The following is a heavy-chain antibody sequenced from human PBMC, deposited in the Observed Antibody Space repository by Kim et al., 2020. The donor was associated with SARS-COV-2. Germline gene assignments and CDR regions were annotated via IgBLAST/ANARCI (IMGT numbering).Heavy chain of an antibody. J-gene: IGHJ4*02. V-gene: IGHV3-21*01. CDR2: INSGSGYI. CDR3: ARSFCNGGNCYFSDPFDY. D-gene: IGHD2-15*01. Sequence: GGSLRLSCAASGFTFDIYSMNWVRQAPGKGLEWVSFINSGSGYIYYADSVKGRFTISRDNAKNSLYLQMNSLRAEDTAMYYCARSFCNGGNCYFSDPFDYWGQGTLVTVSS. CDR1: GFTFDIYS.